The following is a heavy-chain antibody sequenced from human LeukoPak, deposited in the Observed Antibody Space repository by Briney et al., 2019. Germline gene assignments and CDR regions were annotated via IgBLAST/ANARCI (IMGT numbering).Heavy chain of an antibody. CDR3: ARDDVYSGSYYNY. V-gene: IGHV4-34*01. J-gene: IGHJ4*02. D-gene: IGHD1-26*01. CDR1: GGSFSGYY. CDR2: INHSGST. Sequence: PSETLSLTCAVYGGSFSGYYWSWIRQPPGKGLEWIGEINHSGSTNYNPSLKSRVTISVDTSKNQFSLKLSSVTAADTAVYYCARDDVYSGSYYNYWGQGTLVTVSS.